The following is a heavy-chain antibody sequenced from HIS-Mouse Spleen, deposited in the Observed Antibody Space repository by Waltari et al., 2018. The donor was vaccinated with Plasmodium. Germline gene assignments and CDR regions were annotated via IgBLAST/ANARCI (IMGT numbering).Heavy chain of an antibody. J-gene: IGHJ4*02. CDR1: GGSISSSSYY. D-gene: IGHD2-21*01. V-gene: IGHV4-39*07. CDR2: IYYSGST. CDR3: ARGFGDYYFDY. Sequence: QLQLQESGPGLVKPSETLSLTCTVSGGSISSSSYYWGWIRQPPGKGLEWIGSIYYSGSTYYNPSLKSRVTISVDTSKNQFSLKLSSVTAADTAVYYCARGFGDYYFDYWGQGTLVTVSS.